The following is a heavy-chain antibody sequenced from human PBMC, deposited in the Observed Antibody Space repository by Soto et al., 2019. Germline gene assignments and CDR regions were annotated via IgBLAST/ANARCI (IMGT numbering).Heavy chain of an antibody. CDR3: ARMAAAYPYYYYGMDV. CDR1: GYSFTSYW. J-gene: IGHJ6*02. D-gene: IGHD6-13*01. Sequence: GESLKISCKGSGYSFTSYWISWVRQMPGEGLEWMGRIDPSDSYTNYSPSFQGHVTISADKSISTAYLQWSSLKASDTAMCYCARMAAAYPYYYYGMDVWGQGTTVTVSS. CDR2: IDPSDSYT. V-gene: IGHV5-10-1*01.